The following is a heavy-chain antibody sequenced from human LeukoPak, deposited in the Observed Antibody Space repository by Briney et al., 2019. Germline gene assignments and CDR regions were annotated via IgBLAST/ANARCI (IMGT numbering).Heavy chain of an antibody. V-gene: IGHV3-48*03. D-gene: IGHD3-10*01. CDR2: ISSSGSTI. Sequence: PGGSLRLSCAASGFTFSRYEMNWVRQAPGKGLEWVSYISSSGSTIYYADSVKGRFTISRDNAKNSLYLQMNSLRAEDTAVYYCARTYYYGSGSYRGLDYWGQGTLVTVSS. CDR1: GFTFSRYE. J-gene: IGHJ4*02. CDR3: ARTYYYGSGSYRGLDY.